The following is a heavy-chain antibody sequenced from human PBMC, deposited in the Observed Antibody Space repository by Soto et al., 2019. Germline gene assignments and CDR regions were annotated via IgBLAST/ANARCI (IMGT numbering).Heavy chain of an antibody. Sequence: SETLSLTCAVYGGSFSGYYWSWIRQPPGKGLEWIGEINHSGSTNYNPSLKSRVTISVDTPKNQFSLKLGSVTAADTAVYYCARSYSRIVGAPFDIWGQGTMVTVSS. J-gene: IGHJ3*02. CDR2: INHSGST. D-gene: IGHD1-26*01. CDR3: ARSYSRIVGAPFDI. CDR1: GGSFSGYY. V-gene: IGHV4-34*01.